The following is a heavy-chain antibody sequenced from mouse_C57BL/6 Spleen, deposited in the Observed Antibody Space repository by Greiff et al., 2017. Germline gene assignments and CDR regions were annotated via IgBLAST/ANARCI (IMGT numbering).Heavy chain of an antibody. Sequence: QVQLKQSGAELVKPGASVKISCKASGYAFSSYWMNWVKQRPGKGLEWIGQIYPGGGDTNYNGKFKGKATLTADKSSSTAYMQLSSLTSEDSAVYFCARCWDLYYFADWGQGTTLTVSS. CDR2: IYPGGGDT. CDR1: GYAFSSYW. V-gene: IGHV1-80*01. D-gene: IGHD4-1*01. J-gene: IGHJ2*01. CDR3: ARCWDLYYFAD.